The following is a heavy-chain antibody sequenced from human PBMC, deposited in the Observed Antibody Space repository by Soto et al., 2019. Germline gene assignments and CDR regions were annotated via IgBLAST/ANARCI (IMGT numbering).Heavy chain of an antibody. V-gene: IGHV3-33*01. Sequence: GGSLRLSCAASGFTFSSYGMHWVRQAPGKGLEWVAVIWYDGSNKYYADSVKGRFTISRDNSKNTLYLQMNSLRAEDTAVYYCARGSWYYDILTGYSPFDYWGQGTLVTVS. CDR1: GFTFSSYG. D-gene: IGHD3-9*01. CDR3: ARGSWYYDILTGYSPFDY. J-gene: IGHJ4*02. CDR2: IWYDGSNK.